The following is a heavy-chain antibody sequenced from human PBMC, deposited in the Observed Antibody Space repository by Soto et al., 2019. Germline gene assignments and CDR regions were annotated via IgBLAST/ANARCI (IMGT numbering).Heavy chain of an antibody. V-gene: IGHV1-18*01. CDR1: GYTFTSYG. CDR2: ISAYNGNT. J-gene: IGHJ6*03. D-gene: IGHD2-2*01. Sequence: ASVKVSCKASGYTFTSYGISWVRQAPGQGLEWMGWISAYNGNTNYAQKLQGRVTMTTDTSTSTANMELRSLRSDDTAVYYCARGTGVVVVPAAMRGDYYYYYYMDVWGKGTTVTVSS. CDR3: ARGTGVVVVPAAMRGDYYYYYYMDV.